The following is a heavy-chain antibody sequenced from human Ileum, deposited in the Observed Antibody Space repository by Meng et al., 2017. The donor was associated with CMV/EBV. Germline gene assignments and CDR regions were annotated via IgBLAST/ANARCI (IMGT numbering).Heavy chain of an antibody. CDR2: ITGRSYTI. CDR1: GFSFSDCS. Sequence: GESLKISCAASGFSFSDCSMSWVRQSPGKGLEWIAYITGRSYTIYYADSVEGRFTISRDNAENSLYLQLSSLRPEDTAVYYCARQFTLLWFAGFGPWGQGTLVTVSS. V-gene: IGHV3-48*04. J-gene: IGHJ5*02. D-gene: IGHD3-10*01. CDR3: ARQFTLLWFAGFGP.